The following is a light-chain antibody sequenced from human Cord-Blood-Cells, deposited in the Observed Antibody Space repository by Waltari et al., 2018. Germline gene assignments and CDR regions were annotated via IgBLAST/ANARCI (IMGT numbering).Light chain of an antibody. Sequence: EIVMTQSPATPSVSPGERTTLSCRASQSVSSNLAWYQQKPGQAPRLLIYGASTRATGISARFSGSGSGTEFTLTISSLQSEDFAVYYCQQYNNWPPFTFGPGTKVDIK. J-gene: IGKJ3*01. CDR1: QSVSSN. CDR3: QQYNNWPPFT. V-gene: IGKV3-15*01. CDR2: GAS.